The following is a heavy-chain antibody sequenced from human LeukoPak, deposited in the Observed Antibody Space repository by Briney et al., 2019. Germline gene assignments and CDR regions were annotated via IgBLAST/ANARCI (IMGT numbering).Heavy chain of an antibody. J-gene: IGHJ6*03. CDR2: INHSGST. CDR1: GGSFSGYY. V-gene: IGHV4-34*01. Sequence: SETLSLTCAVYGGSFSGYYWSWIRQPPGKGLEWIGEINHSGSTNYNPSRKIRVTISVDTSKNQFTLKLRSVTAADTAVYYCARVAAYYYGSGSSKRDMDVWGKGTTVTVSS. D-gene: IGHD3-10*01. CDR3: ARVAAYYYGSGSSKRDMDV.